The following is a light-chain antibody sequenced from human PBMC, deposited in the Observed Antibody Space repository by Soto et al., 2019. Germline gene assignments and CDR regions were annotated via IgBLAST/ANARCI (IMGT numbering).Light chain of an antibody. V-gene: IGKV3D-15*01. CDR3: QQFRNWPWT. CDR2: AGS. J-gene: IGKJ1*01. CDR1: QSISIY. Sequence: EMVLTQSPGTLSVSPGDRVTLSCLASQSISIYLAWYQHKPGQAPRLLIHAGSTRATGIPARISGSGSGTEFTLTISSLQSEDFAVYYCQQFRNWPWTFGQGTKVDIK.